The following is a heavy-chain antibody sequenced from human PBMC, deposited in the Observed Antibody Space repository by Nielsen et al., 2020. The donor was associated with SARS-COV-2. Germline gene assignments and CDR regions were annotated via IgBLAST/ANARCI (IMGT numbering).Heavy chain of an antibody. CDR2: ISYDGSNK. D-gene: IGHD1-14*01. V-gene: IGHV3-30-3*01. Sequence: GESLKISCAASGFTFSSYAMHWVRQAPGKGLEWVAVISYDGSNKYYADSVKGRFTISRDNSKNTLYLQMNSLRAEDTAVYYCARETIDQTSSFFDYWGQGTLVTVSS. CDR1: GFTFSSYA. J-gene: IGHJ4*02. CDR3: ARETIDQTSSFFDY.